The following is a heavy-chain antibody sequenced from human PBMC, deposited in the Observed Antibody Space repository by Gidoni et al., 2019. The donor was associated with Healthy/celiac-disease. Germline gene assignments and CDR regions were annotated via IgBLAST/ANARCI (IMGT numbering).Heavy chain of an antibody. Sequence: QVQLVQSGAEVKKPGASVQVSCQASGSTFPSSSLPWVRQAPGQGLEWMGIINPSGGSTSYAQKFQGRVTMTRDTSTSTVYMELSSLRSEDTAVYYCASMLPKSSIAVAATGEDWFDPWGQGTLVTVSS. V-gene: IGHV1-46*01. J-gene: IGHJ5*02. CDR3: ASMLPKSSIAVAATGEDWFDP. CDR1: GSTFPSSS. D-gene: IGHD6-19*01. CDR2: INPSGGST.